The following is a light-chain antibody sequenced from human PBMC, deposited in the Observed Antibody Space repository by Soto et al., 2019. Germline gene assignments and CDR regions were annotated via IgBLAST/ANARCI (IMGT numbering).Light chain of an antibody. Sequence: DIQMTQSPSTLSASVGDRVTITCRASQSISSWLAWYQQKPGKAPKLLIYKASSLESGVPSSFSGSGSGTEFTFTIISLQPDDFATYYCQQYNSYPWTFGQGNKVEIK. J-gene: IGKJ1*01. CDR2: KAS. V-gene: IGKV1-5*03. CDR1: QSISSW. CDR3: QQYNSYPWT.